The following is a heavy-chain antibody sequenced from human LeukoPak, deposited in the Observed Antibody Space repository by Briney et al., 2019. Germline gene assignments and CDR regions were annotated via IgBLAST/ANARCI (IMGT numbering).Heavy chain of an antibody. J-gene: IGHJ5*02. V-gene: IGHV1-46*01. CDR1: GYTFTSYY. D-gene: IGHD2-2*01. CDR3: ARDRMTEYQLLFPSWFDP. CDR2: INPSGGST. Sequence: ASVKVSCKASGYTFTSYYMHWVRQAPGQGLEWMGIINPSGGSTSYAQKFQGRVTMTRDTSTSTVYMELSSLRSEDTAVYYCARDRMTEYQLLFPSWFDPWGQGTLVTVSS.